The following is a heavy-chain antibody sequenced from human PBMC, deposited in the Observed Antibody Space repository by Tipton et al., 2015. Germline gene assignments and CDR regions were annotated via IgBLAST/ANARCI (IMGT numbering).Heavy chain of an antibody. V-gene: IGHV4-38-2*01. J-gene: IGHJ4*02. CDR2: FFHSGNT. CDR1: AYSISSDYY. D-gene: IGHD4-23*01. Sequence: GLVKPSETLSLTCAVSAYSISSDYYWGWIRQPPGKGLEWIGSFFHSGNTFHNPSLRSRVIISVDTSKNQFSLTVTSVTAADTAVYYCARARGRHGGLFDSWGQGILVTVSS. CDR3: ARARGRHGGLFDS.